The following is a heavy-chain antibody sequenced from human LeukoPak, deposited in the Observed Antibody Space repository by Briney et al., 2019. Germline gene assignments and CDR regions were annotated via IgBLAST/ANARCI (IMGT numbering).Heavy chain of an antibody. CDR3: ARARNYYDILTPLDV. CDR2: ISSSNNTR. Sequence: GGSLRLSCAASGFTFSRYGINWVRQAPGKGLEWISYISSSNNTRRYADSVKGRFTISRDNSKNTLYLQMNSLRAEDTAVYYCARARNYYDILTPLDVWGQGTTVTVSS. CDR1: GFTFSRYG. V-gene: IGHV3-48*01. J-gene: IGHJ6*02. D-gene: IGHD3-9*01.